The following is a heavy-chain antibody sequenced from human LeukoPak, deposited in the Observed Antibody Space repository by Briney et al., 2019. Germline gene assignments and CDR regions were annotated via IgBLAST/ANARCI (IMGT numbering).Heavy chain of an antibody. V-gene: IGHV3-72*01. CDR2: SRDKSKGYTA. CDR3: AKDRLVVAATLLDP. CDR1: GFIFSRYG. D-gene: IGHD2-15*01. J-gene: IGHJ5*02. Sequence: PGRSLRLSCAASGFIFSRYGMHWVRQAPGKGLEWLGRSRDKSKGYTAEYAPSVKGRFTISRDDAKNSLYLHVNNLKTEDTAVYYCAKDRLVVAATLLDPWGQGTLVTVSS.